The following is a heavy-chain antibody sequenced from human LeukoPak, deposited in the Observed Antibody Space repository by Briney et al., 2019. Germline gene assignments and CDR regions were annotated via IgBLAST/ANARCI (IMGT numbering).Heavy chain of an antibody. Sequence: SETLSLTCAVYGGSFSDYYWNWIRQPPGKGLEWIGEINHRGTTIYNPSLESRVTISLDTSKNHLSLNLSSVTAADTAVYYCARGDSSSWKEDAFDIWGQGTMVTVSS. D-gene: IGHD6-13*01. V-gene: IGHV4-34*01. J-gene: IGHJ3*02. CDR3: ARGDSSSWKEDAFDI. CDR1: GGSFSDYY. CDR2: INHRGTT.